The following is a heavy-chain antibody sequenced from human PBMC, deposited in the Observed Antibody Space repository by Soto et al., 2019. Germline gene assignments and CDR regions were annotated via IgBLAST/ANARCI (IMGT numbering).Heavy chain of an antibody. D-gene: IGHD6-13*01. Sequence: ASVKVSCKASGYTFTSYYMHWVRQAPGQGLEWMGIINPSGGSTSYAQKFQGRVTMTRDTSTSTVYMELSSLRSEDTAVYYCASDSSSSRYYYYGMDVWGQGTTVTVSS. CDR3: ASDSSSSRYYYYGMDV. J-gene: IGHJ6*02. CDR1: GYTFTSYY. V-gene: IGHV1-46*01. CDR2: INPSGGST.